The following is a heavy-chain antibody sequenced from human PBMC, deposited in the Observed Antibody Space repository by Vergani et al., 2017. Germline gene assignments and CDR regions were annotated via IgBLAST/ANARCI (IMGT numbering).Heavy chain of an antibody. D-gene: IGHD5-24*01. Sequence: QVQLQESGPGQVRPSETLSLPCSVSGDSKDGDFWSWIRQPAGKGLEWIGRMYSTTGSFDYNPSLKSRLTMSFYTSKNQFFLKLRSVTAADTGVYYCARDGGYKAMDVWGRGTTVIVSS. J-gene: IGHJ6*04. V-gene: IGHV4-4*07. CDR3: ARDGGYKAMDV. CDR1: GDSKDGDF. CDR2: MYSTTGSF.